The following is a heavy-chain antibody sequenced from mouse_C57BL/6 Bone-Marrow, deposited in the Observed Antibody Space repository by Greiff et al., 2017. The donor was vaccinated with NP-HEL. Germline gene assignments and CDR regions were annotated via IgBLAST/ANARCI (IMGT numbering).Heavy chain of an antibody. D-gene: IGHD1-1*01. Sequence: EVQLVESGGGLVQPKGSLKLSCAASGFTFNTYAMHWVRQAPGQGLEWVARIRSKSSNYATYYADTVKDRFTISRDDSQSMLYLQMNNLKTEDTAMYYCVRDGAYYGSSWFAYWGQGTLVTVSA. J-gene: IGHJ3*01. CDR2: IRSKSSNYAT. CDR1: GFTFNTYA. CDR3: VRDGAYYGSSWFAY. V-gene: IGHV10-3*01.